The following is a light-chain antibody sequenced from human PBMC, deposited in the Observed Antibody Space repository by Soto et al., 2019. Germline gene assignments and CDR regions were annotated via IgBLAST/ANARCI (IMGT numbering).Light chain of an antibody. Sequence: EIVLTQSPGTLSLSPGERATLSCRASQSVSSSYLAWYQQKPGQAPRLLIYGASSRATGIPDRFSGSGSGTDFTLTISRLEPEDFAVYYCQQYGSWPPGTFGQGTKVDI. CDR2: GAS. CDR1: QSVSSSY. J-gene: IGKJ2*01. V-gene: IGKV3-20*01. CDR3: QQYGSWPPGT.